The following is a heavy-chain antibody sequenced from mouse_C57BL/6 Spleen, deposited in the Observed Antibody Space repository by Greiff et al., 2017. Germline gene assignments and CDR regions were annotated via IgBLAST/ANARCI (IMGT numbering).Heavy chain of an antibody. D-gene: IGHD4-1*01. CDR1: GYTFTSYW. J-gene: IGHJ2*01. Sequence: QVQLQQPGAELVKPGASVKLSCKASGYTFTSYWMHWVKQSPGRGLEWIGRFDSNSGGSKYNEKFESKATLTVDKPSSTAYMQRSSLASEDSAVSCWARGGKWDNFDYWGQGTAVTVSS. CDR2: FDSNSGGS. V-gene: IGHV1-72*01. CDR3: ARGGKWDNFDY.